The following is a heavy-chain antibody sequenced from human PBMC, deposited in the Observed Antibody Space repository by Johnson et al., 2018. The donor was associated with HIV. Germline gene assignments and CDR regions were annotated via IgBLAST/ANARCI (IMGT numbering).Heavy chain of an antibody. CDR2: ISSSGSTI. CDR1: GFTFSSYG. Sequence: CAASGFTFSSYGMHWVRQAPGKGLEWVSYISSSGSTIYYADSVKGRLTISRDNAKNTLHLQMNSLRAEDTAVYYCARGGPPDAFDIWGQGTMVTVSS. V-gene: IGHV3-48*04. CDR3: ARGGPPDAFDI. D-gene: IGHD1-26*01. J-gene: IGHJ3*02.